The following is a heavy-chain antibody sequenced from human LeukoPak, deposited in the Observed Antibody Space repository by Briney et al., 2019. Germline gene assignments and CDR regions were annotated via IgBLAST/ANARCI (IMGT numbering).Heavy chain of an antibody. J-gene: IGHJ4*02. V-gene: IGHV1-18*01. CDR3: ARDLISSGYSIDPLEG. Sequence: GASVKVSCKASGYTFTSYGISWVRQAPGQGLEWMGWISAYNGNTNYAQKPQGRVTMTTDTSTSTAYMELRSLRSDDTAVYYCARDLISSGYSIDPLEGWGQGTLVTVSS. CDR1: GYTFTSYG. D-gene: IGHD3-22*01. CDR2: ISAYNGNT.